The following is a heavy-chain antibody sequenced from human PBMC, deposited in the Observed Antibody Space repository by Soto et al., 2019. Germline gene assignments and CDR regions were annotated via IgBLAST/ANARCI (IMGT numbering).Heavy chain of an antibody. V-gene: IGHV4-59*01. D-gene: IGHD4-17*01. CDR2: IYYSGST. CDR3: ARDAKVTSYYYYYGMDV. J-gene: IGHJ6*02. Sequence: SETLSLTCSVSGGSISSYYWSWIRQPPGKGLEWIGYIYYSGSTNYNPSLKSRVTISVDTSKNQFSLKLSSVTAADTAVYYCARDAKVTSYYYYYGMDVWGQGTTVTVSS. CDR1: GGSISSYY.